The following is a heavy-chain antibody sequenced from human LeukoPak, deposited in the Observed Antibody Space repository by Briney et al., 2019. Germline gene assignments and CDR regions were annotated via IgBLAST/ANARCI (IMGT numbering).Heavy chain of an antibody. CDR1: GFTFSNYA. V-gene: IGHV3-30*04. CDR3: SRGQFRLGQYDSSAFDY. CDR2: ISYDGSNK. J-gene: IGHJ4*02. Sequence: PGGSLRLSCAASGFTFSNYAMHWVGQAPGKGLEWVAVISYDGSNKYYADSVKGRFTISRDNSKNTLYLQTNSLRSEDTAVYYCSRGQFRLGQYDSSAFDYWGQGTLVTVSS. D-gene: IGHD3-22*01.